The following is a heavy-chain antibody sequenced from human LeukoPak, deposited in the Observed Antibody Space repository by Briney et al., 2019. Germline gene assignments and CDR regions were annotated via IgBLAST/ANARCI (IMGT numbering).Heavy chain of an antibody. CDR2: IIYSGST. V-gene: IGHV4-59*01. Sequence: SETLSLTCTVSGGSITSYYWSWIRQPPGKGLEWIGYIIYSGSTSYNPSLKSRVTISVDTSKNQFSLKLSSVTAADTAVYFCARFPYYFDSTGYYYFDYWGQGTLVIVSS. CDR1: GGSITSYY. J-gene: IGHJ4*02. CDR3: ARFPYYFDSTGYYYFDY. D-gene: IGHD3-22*01.